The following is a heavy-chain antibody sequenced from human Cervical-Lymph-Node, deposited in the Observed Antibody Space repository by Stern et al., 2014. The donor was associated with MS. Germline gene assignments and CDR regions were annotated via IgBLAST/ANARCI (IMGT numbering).Heavy chain of an antibody. V-gene: IGHV4-61*02. CDR1: GGSISSRNHY. CDR3: ASQGRDVVVFT. CDR2: IYTTGST. Sequence: QVQLVESGPGLVKPSQTLSLSCTVSGGSISSRNHYWSWIRQPAGKGLEWIGRIYTTGSTNYNPSLKSRVTMSLDTSKNQSPLMLSSATATDAAVYYCASQGRDVVVFTWGQGTLVTVSS. J-gene: IGHJ5*02. D-gene: IGHD2-21*01.